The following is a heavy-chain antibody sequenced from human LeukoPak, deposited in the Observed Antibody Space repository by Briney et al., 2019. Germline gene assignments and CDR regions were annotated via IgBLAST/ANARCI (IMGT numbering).Heavy chain of an antibody. V-gene: IGHV3-30*03. CDR3: ARAGGNYYGSGSYHWFDP. CDR1: GFTFSSYG. J-gene: IGHJ5*02. CDR2: ISYDGSNK. Sequence: GGSLRLSCAASGFTFSSYGMHWVRQAPGKGLEWVAVISYDGSNKYYADSVKGRFTISRDNSKNTLYLQMSSLRSEDTAVYYCARAGGNYYGSGSYHWFDPWGQGTLVTVSS. D-gene: IGHD3-10*01.